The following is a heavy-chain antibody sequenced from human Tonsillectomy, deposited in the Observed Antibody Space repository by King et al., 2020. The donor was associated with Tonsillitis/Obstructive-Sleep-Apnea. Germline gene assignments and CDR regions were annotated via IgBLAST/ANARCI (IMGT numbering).Heavy chain of an antibody. CDR3: ARRQWNDFVLDV. V-gene: IGHV4-39*01. CDR2: IYYSGNT. J-gene: IGHJ6*04. CDR1: GGSISSSSYY. Sequence: QLQESGPGLVKPSETLSLTCTVSGGSISSSSYYWGWIRQPPGKGLEWIGSIYYSGNTYHNPSLKSRVTISVDTSKNQFSLKLSSVTSADTAVYYCARRQWNDFVLDVWGKGTTVTVST. D-gene: IGHD1-1*01.